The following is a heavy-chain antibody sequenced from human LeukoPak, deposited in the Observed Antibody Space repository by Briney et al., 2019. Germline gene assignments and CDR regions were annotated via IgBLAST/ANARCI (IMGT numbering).Heavy chain of an antibody. CDR1: GFTFSDYY. CDR3: ARDALSFYYDSSGYYPDAFDI. Sequence: GGSLRLSCAASGFTFSDYYMSWIRQAPGKGLEWVSYISSSSSYTNYADSVKGRFTISRDNAKNSLYLQMNSLRAEDTAAYYCARDALSFYYDSSGYYPDAFDIWGQGTMVTVSS. V-gene: IGHV3-11*05. J-gene: IGHJ3*02. CDR2: ISSSSSYT. D-gene: IGHD3-22*01.